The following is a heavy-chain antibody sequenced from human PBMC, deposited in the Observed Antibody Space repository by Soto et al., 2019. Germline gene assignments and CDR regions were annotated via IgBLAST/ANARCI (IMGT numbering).Heavy chain of an antibody. V-gene: IGHV4-39*01. CDR1: RGSSSRSCYY. CDR3: AVPAASVSVGSGTYYYYGMDV. J-gene: IGHJ6*02. CDR2: ICXCGSP. D-gene: IGHD1-1*01. Sequence: PSETLSLRCTVSRGSSSRSCYYWGRVRQPKGRGRECIGHICXCGSPYYTRSLESRVTLSVXTPKSHFSLKLSSVTAADTAVYYCAVPAASVSVGSGTYYYYGMDVWAQRTTVTVSS.